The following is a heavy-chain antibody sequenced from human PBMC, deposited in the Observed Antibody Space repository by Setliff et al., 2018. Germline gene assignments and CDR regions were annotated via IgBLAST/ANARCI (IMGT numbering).Heavy chain of an antibody. V-gene: IGHV3-15*05. Sequence: PGGSLRLSCAASGFTFSNAWMSWVRQAPGKGLEWVGRIKSQTDGGTTDYAAPVKGRFSISRDNSQNTLFLQMSSLRVKNTAVYYCVKDRSAVDADPANHFDYWGQGTLVTVSS. CDR2: IKSQTDGGTT. D-gene: IGHD6-19*01. CDR1: GFTFSNAW. J-gene: IGHJ4*02. CDR3: VKDRSAVDADPANHFDY.